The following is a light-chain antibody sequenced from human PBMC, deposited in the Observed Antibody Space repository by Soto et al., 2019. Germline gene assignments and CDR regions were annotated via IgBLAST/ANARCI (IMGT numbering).Light chain of an antibody. CDR1: QSVSSN. Sequence: EVGMTQSPATLSVSPGERATLSCRASQSVSSNLAWNQQKPGQAPRLLIYGASTRATGIPARFSGSGSGTEFTLTISSLQSEDFAVYYCQQYNNWPPYTFGKGTKV. J-gene: IGKJ2*01. CDR2: GAS. V-gene: IGKV3-15*01. CDR3: QQYNNWPPYT.